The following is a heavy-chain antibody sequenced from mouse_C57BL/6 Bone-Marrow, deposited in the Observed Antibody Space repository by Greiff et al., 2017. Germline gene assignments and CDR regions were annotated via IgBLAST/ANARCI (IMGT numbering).Heavy chain of an antibody. CDR1: GYTFTSYD. CDR3: ARLEFDGSSGDWYFDV. J-gene: IGHJ1*03. Sequence: VKLMESGPELVKPGASVKLSCKASGYTFTSYDINWVKQRPGKGLEWIGWIYPRDGSTKYNEKFKGKATLTVDTSSSTAYMELHGLTSEDSAVYFCARLEFDGSSGDWYFDVWGTGTTVTVSS. CDR2: IYPRDGST. V-gene: IGHV1-85*01. D-gene: IGHD1-1*01.